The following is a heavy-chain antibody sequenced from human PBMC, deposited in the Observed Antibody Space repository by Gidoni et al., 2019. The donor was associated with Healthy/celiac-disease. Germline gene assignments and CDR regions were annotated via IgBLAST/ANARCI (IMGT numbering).Heavy chain of an antibody. V-gene: IGHV1-24*01. CDR2: FDPEDGET. CDR3: ATVGYDILTGYYYYYMDV. J-gene: IGHJ6*03. CDR1: GYTLTELS. D-gene: IGHD3-9*01. Sequence: QVQLVQTGTEVKKHGDSGKVSGKVSGYTLTELSMHWVRQAPGKGLEWMGGFDPEDGETIYAQKFQGRVTMTDDTSTDTAYMELSSLRSEDTAVYYCATVGYDILTGYYYYYMDVWGKGTTVTVSS.